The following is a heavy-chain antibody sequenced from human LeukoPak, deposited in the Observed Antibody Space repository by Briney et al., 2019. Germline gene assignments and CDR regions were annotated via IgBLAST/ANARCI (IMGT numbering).Heavy chain of an antibody. Sequence: GGSLRLSCAASGFTFRSYAMSWVRQAPGKGLEWVSTIIGSGGSTFYADSVKGRFTISRDNSKSTLYLQMNSLRAEDTAVYYCAKGSYGDYPDYWGQGTLVTVSS. V-gene: IGHV3-23*01. D-gene: IGHD4-17*01. J-gene: IGHJ4*02. CDR2: IIGSGGST. CDR1: GFTFRSYA. CDR3: AKGSYGDYPDY.